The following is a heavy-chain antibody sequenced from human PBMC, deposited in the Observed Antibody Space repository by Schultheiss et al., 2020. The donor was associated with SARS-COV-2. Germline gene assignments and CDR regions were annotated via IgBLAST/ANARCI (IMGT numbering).Heavy chain of an antibody. CDR3: ARGVLGYCSSTSCPQLDV. V-gene: IGHV3-30*03. CDR1: GFTFSSYG. D-gene: IGHD2-2*01. CDR2: ISYDGSNK. Sequence: GESLKISCAASGFTFSSYGMHWVRQAPGKGLEWVAVISYDGSNKYYADSVKGRFTISRDNSKNTLYLQMNSLRAEDTAVYYCARGVLGYCSSTSCPQLDVWGQGTTVTVSS. J-gene: IGHJ6*02.